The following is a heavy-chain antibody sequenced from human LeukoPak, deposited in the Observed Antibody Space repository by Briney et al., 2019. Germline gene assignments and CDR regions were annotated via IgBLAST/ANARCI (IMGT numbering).Heavy chain of an antibody. CDR3: ARGDFWSGYGYYYYYYMDV. Sequence: PGGSLRLSCAASRFTFSSYWMHWVRQAPGKGLVWVSRINTDGSSTSYADAVKGRFTISRDNAKNTLYLQMNSLRAEDTAVYYCARGDFWSGYGYYYYYYMDVWGKGTTVTVSS. CDR2: INTDGSST. D-gene: IGHD3-3*01. J-gene: IGHJ6*03. CDR1: RFTFSSYW. V-gene: IGHV3-74*01.